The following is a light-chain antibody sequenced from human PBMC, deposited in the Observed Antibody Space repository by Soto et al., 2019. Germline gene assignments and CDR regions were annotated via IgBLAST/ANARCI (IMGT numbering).Light chain of an antibody. V-gene: IGLV1-40*01. J-gene: IGLJ2*01. CDR1: SSNIGAGYD. CDR2: GNS. Sequence: QSVLTQPPSVSGAPGQRVTISCTGSSSNIGAGYDVNWYQQLPGTAPKLLIYGNSNRPSGVPDRFSGSKSGTSASLAITGLQAEDEADYYCQSYDSSLSGPHGVLGGGTKLTVL. CDR3: QSYDSSLSGPHGV.